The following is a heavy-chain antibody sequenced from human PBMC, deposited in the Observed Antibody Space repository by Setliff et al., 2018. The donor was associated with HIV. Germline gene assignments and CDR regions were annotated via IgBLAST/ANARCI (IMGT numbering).Heavy chain of an antibody. CDR2: VYHSGST. CDR1: GYSMSSGYY. D-gene: IGHD5-18*01. V-gene: IGHV4-38-2*01. CDR3: ARRGKTENSYVLNWFDP. Sequence: SETLSLTCGVSGYSMSSGYYWGWIRQPPGKGLEWIGNVYHSGSTIYNPSLRSRVTISLDTSKTQFSLSLTSVTAADTAMYYCARRGKTENSYVLNWFDPWGQGILVTVSS. J-gene: IGHJ5*02.